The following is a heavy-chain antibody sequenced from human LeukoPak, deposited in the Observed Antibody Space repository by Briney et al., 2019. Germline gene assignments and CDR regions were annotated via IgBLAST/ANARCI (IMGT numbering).Heavy chain of an antibody. CDR3: ALYGDYDGAFDI. V-gene: IGHV3-23*01. D-gene: IGHD4-17*01. J-gene: IGHJ3*02. CDR1: GFTFSSYA. Sequence: PGGSLRLSCAASGFTFSSYAMSWVRQAPGKGLEWVSAISGSGGSTYYADSVKGRFTISRDNSKNTLYLQMNSLRAEDTAVYYCALYGDYDGAFDIWGQGTMVTVSS. CDR2: ISGSGGST.